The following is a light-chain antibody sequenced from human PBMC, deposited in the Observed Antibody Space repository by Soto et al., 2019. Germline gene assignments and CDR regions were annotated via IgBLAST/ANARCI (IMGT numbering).Light chain of an antibody. Sequence: SYELTQPPSVSVAPGKTARITCGGNNIGSKSVHWYQQKPGQAPVLVIYYDSDRPSGIPERFSGSNSGNTATLTISRVEAGDEADYYCQVWDSSSDLRVFGTVTKLTVL. J-gene: IGLJ1*01. CDR1: NIGSKS. V-gene: IGLV3-21*04. CDR2: YDS. CDR3: QVWDSSSDLRV.